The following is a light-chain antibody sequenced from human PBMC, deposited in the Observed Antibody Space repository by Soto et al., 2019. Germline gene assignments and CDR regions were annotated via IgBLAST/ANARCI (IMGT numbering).Light chain of an antibody. CDR1: QRVSSSF. Sequence: EIVLTQSPGTLSLSPGERATLSCRASQRVSSSFLAWYQQKPGQAPRLLIYGASSRATGIPDRFSGSESGTDFTLTISRLEPEDFAVYYCQQYGSSRTFGQGTKVEIK. V-gene: IGKV3-20*01. J-gene: IGKJ1*01. CDR3: QQYGSSRT. CDR2: GAS.